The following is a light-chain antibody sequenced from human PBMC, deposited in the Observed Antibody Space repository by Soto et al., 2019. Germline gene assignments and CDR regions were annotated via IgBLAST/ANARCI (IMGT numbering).Light chain of an antibody. CDR1: QGISNY. CDR3: QKYNSAPWT. V-gene: IGKV1-27*01. CDR2: VAS. J-gene: IGKJ1*01. Sequence: DIQMTQSPSSLSASVGDRVTITCRASQGISNYLASYQQQPGKVPKLLIYVASTLQSGVTSRFIGSGSGTDFTLTISSLQPEDVAPYYCQKYNSAPWTFGQGTKVEIK.